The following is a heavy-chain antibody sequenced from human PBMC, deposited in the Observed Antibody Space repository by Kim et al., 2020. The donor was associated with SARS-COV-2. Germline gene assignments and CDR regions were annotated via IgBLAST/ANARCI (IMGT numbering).Heavy chain of an antibody. Sequence: SETLSLTCTVSGGSISSYYWSWIRQPPGKGLEWLGYIYYSGSTNYNPSLKSRVTISVDTSKNQFSLKLSSVTAADTAVYYCARGDRGVTYYFDYWGQGTLVTVSS. V-gene: IGHV4-59*01. D-gene: IGHD3-10*01. CDR3: ARGDRGVTYYFDY. CDR1: GGSISSYY. CDR2: IYYSGST. J-gene: IGHJ4*02.